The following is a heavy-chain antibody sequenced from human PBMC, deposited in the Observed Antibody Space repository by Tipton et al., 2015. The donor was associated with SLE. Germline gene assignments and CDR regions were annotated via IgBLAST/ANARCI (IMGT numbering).Heavy chain of an antibody. Sequence: TLSLTCTVSGGSISSFYWSWVRQPPGKGLEWIGFIYYTGSTNFNPSLKSRVTISVETSKNQFSLKLTSVTAANTAVYYCARGAVAGPYYYYGMDVWGQGTTVTVSS. D-gene: IGHD6-19*01. CDR2: IYYTGST. V-gene: IGHV4-59*01. CDR1: GGSISSFY. J-gene: IGHJ6*02. CDR3: ARGAVAGPYYYYGMDV.